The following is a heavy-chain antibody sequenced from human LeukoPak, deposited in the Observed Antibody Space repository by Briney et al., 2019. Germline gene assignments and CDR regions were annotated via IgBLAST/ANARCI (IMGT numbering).Heavy chain of an antibody. Sequence: PSETLSLTCAVSGGSISSGGYSWSWIRQPPGKGLEWIGYIYHSGSTYYNPSLKSRVTISVDRSKNQFSLKLSSVTAADTAVYYCARETTVTTPSAFDIWGQGTVVTVSS. CDR2: IYHSGST. V-gene: IGHV4-30-2*01. CDR1: GGSISSGGYS. D-gene: IGHD4-17*01. CDR3: ARETTVTTPSAFDI. J-gene: IGHJ3*02.